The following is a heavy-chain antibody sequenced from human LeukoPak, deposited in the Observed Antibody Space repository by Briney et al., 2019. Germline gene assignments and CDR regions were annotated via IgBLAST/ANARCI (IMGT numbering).Heavy chain of an antibody. J-gene: IGHJ6*02. CDR2: MNPNSGNT. CDR3: AVYYGSGSYFWVPAFGTALYGMDV. CDR1: GYTFTSYD. D-gene: IGHD3-10*01. Sequence: ASVKVSCKASGYTFTSYDINWVRQAPGQGLEWMGWMNPNSGNTGYAQKFQGRVTMTRNTSISTAYMELSSLRSEDTAVYYCAVYYGSGSYFWVPAFGTALYGMDVWGQGTTVTVSS. V-gene: IGHV1-8*01.